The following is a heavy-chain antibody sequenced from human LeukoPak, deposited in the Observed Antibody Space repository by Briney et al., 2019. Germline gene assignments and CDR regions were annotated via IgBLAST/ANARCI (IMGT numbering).Heavy chain of an antibody. Sequence: SETLSLTCTVSGGSISSYYWSWIRQPAGKGLEWIGRIYTSGSINYNPSLKSRVTMSVDTSKNQFSLKLSSVTAADTAVYYCAGGYYYDSSGYQPLFNYWGQGTLVTVSS. V-gene: IGHV4-4*07. CDR1: GGSISSYY. CDR2: IYTSGSI. D-gene: IGHD3-22*01. CDR3: AGGYYYDSSGYQPLFNY. J-gene: IGHJ4*02.